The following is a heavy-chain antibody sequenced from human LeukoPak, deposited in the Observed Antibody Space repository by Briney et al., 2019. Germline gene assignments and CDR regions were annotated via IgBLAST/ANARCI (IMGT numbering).Heavy chain of an antibody. CDR3: AKEEGWGVNSFDM. CDR1: GFSFSNYG. J-gene: IGHJ3*02. CDR2: ISSDGRTQ. Sequence: GGSLRLSCAASGFSFSNYGMNWVRQAPGKGPEWVAIISSDGRTQIYTDSVKGRFTISRDNLKKTLNLQMDYLEAEDTAVYYCAKEEGWGVNSFDMRGQGTMVTVSS. D-gene: IGHD1-26*01. V-gene: IGHV3-30*18.